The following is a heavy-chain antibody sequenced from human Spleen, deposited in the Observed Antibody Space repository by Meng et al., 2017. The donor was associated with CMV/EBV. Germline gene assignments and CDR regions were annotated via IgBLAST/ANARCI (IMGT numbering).Heavy chain of an antibody. CDR3: AGLWI. J-gene: IGHJ4*02. D-gene: IGHD1-1*01. CDR2: ISSSSSTI. Sequence: GESLKISCAASGFTFSSYSMNWVRQAPGKGLEWVSYISSSSSTIYYADSVKGRFTISRDNAKNSLYLQMNSLRAEDTAVYYCAGLWIWGPGTLVTVSS. V-gene: IGHV3-48*04. CDR1: GFTFSSYS.